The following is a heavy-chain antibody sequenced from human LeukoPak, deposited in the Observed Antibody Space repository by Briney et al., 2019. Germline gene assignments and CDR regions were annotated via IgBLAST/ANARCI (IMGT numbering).Heavy chain of an antibody. D-gene: IGHD6-13*01. CDR2: IYHSGST. V-gene: IGHV4-4*02. Sequence: SGTLSLTCAVSGGSISSSNWWSWVRQPPGKGLEWIGEIYHSGSTNYNPSLKSRVTISVNKSKNQFSLKLSSVTAADTAVYYCARDPPATGGTVEEPAAWGQGTLVTVSS. CDR1: GGSISSSNW. J-gene: IGHJ5*02. CDR3: ARDPPATGGTVEEPAA.